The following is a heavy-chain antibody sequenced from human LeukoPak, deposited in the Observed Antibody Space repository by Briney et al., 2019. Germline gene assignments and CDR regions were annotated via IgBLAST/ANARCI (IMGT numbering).Heavy chain of an antibody. CDR2: IYGAGST. D-gene: IGHD3-9*01. V-gene: IGHV3-53*01. CDR1: GFTVSSTY. Sequence: GGSLSLSCAASGFTVSSTYMSWVRQAPGKGLEWVSVIYGAGSTNYADSVKGRFTISRDNSKNTLSLQMNSLRAEDTAVYYCASTGYYSYFDYWGQGALVTVSS. J-gene: IGHJ4*02. CDR3: ASTGYYSYFDY.